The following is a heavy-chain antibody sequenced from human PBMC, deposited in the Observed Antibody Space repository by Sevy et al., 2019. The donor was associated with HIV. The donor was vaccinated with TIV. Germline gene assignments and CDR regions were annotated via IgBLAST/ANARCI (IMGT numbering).Heavy chain of an antibody. Sequence: GESLKISCAASGFTFNNYAMSWVRQAPGKGLEGKGLEWDSTISGGGGGTYYADSVRGRFTISRDNSKNTLYLQVNSLRVEDTAVYYCAKHYIHDIADGWYFDLWGRGTLVTVSS. CDR1: GFTFNNYA. V-gene: IGHV3-23*01. CDR2: ISGGGGGT. CDR3: AKHYIHDIADGWYFDL. J-gene: IGHJ2*01. D-gene: IGHD6-13*01.